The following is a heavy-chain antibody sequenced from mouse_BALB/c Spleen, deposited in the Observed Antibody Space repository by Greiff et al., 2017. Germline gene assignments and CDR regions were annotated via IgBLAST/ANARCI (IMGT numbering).Heavy chain of an antibody. CDR3: ARGITTAY. J-gene: IGHJ3*01. CDR1: GYTFTDYY. V-gene: IGHV1-77*01. CDR2: IYPGSGNT. Sequence: VKLVESGAELARPGASVKLSCKASGYTFTDYYINWVKQRTGQGLEWIGEIYPGSGNTYYNEKFKGKATLTADKSSSTAYMQLSSLTSEDSAVYFCARGITTAYWGQGTLVTVSA. D-gene: IGHD2-4*01.